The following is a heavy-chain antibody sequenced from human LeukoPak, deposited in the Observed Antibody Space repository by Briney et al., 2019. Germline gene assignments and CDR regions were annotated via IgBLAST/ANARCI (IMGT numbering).Heavy chain of an antibody. D-gene: IGHD6-19*01. CDR1: GDSVSSNSAA. CDR2: TYYRCKWYN. J-gene: IGHJ4*02. CDR3: ARDAGSGWSSFDY. V-gene: IGHV6-1*01. Sequence: SQTLSLTCAISGDSVSSNSAAWNWIRQSPSRGLEWLGRTYYRCKWYNDYAVSMKSRITINPDTYKDQFSLQLNSVTREDTAVYYCARDAGSGWSSFDYWGQGTLVTVSS.